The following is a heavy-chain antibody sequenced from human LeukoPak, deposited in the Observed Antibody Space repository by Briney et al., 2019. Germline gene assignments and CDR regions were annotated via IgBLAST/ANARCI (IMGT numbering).Heavy chain of an antibody. CDR1: GFTFSNYG. CDR2: ISSDGTHK. V-gene: IGHV3-30*03. Sequence: GGSLRLSCAASGFTFSNYGMHWVRQAPGKGLEWVAVISSDGTHKYYADSVQGRFTISRDHSKNTLYLQMNSLRAEDTAVYYCARDGVAGDWGQGTLVTVSS. CDR3: ARDGVAGD. D-gene: IGHD6-19*01. J-gene: IGHJ4*02.